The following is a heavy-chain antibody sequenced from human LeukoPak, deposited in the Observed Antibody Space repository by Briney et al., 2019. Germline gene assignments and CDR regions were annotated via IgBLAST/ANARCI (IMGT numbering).Heavy chain of an antibody. CDR1: GFTFSSYA. CDR2: ISGSGGST. D-gene: IGHD2-2*01. CDR3: AKQRDHCSSTSCYAYFDY. J-gene: IGHJ4*02. V-gene: IGHV3-23*01. Sequence: PGGSLRLSCAASGFTFSSYAMSWVRQAPGKGLEWVSAISGSGGSTYYADSVKGRFTISRDNSKNTLYLQMNSLRAEDTAVYYCAKQRDHCSSTSCYAYFDYWGQGTLVTVSS.